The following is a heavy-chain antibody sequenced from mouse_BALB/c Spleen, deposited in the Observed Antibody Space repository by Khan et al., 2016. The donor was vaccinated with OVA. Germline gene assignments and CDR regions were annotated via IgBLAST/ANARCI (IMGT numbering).Heavy chain of an antibody. CDR3: AKLLWSHYYAMDY. CDR2: IWGGGST. J-gene: IGHJ4*01. V-gene: IGHV2-6-5*01. Sequence: QVQLKESGPGLVAPSQNLSITCSVSGFSLTDYGVSWIRQPPGKGLEWLGLIWGGGSTYYNSVLKSRVSISKDNSKSQVFLKMNSLQTDDTAMYYCAKLLWSHYYAMDYWGQGTSVTGSS. D-gene: IGHD1-1*02. CDR1: GFSLTDYG.